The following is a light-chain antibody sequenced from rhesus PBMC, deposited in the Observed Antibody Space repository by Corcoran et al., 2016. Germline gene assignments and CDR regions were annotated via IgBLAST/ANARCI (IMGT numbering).Light chain of an antibody. CDR2: DAS. V-gene: IGKV1-38*01. Sequence: DIQLTQSPSSLSASVGDRVTITCRASQGISSYLAWYQQKSGKAPKLLIYDASNLQSGVPSRFSGSGSWTDFTRTISSLQPADFATYYCQQRNSYPLTFGGGTRVEIK. CDR1: QGISSY. J-gene: IGKJ4*01. CDR3: QQRNSYPLT.